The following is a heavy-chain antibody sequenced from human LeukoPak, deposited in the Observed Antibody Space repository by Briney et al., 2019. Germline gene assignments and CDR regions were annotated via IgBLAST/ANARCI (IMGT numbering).Heavy chain of an antibody. D-gene: IGHD6-19*01. CDR3: ARDLKQFGGWFDY. CDR1: GYTFTNYA. J-gene: IGHJ4*02. Sequence: ASVKVSCKASGYTFTNYAIHWVRQAPGQRLEWMGWINAGNGNTKYSPKFQGRVTITRDTSASTAHMELSSLRSEDTAVYYCARDLKQFGGWFDYWGQGTLVTVSS. V-gene: IGHV1-3*01. CDR2: INAGNGNT.